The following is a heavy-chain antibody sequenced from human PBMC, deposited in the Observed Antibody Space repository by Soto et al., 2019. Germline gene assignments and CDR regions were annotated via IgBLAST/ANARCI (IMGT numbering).Heavy chain of an antibody. V-gene: IGHV1-46*01. D-gene: IGHD1-7*01. CDR1: RYTFTSYD. Sequence: ASVKVSCKASRYTFTSYDIHWVRQAPGQGLEWVGMINPGGGSTTYAQKFQGRATMTRDTSTTTVNMELSSLRSEDTATYYCARDAPFPISGTTFDYWGQGTLVTVSS. J-gene: IGHJ4*02. CDR3: ARDAPFPISGTTFDY. CDR2: INPGGGST.